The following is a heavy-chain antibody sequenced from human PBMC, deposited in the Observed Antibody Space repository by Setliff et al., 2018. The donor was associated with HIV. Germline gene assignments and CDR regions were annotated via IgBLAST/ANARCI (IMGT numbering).Heavy chain of an antibody. CDR2: INPNSGSA. D-gene: IGHD3-3*01. J-gene: IGHJ6*03. CDR3: ARDGYYNFWSGYGYYYYYMDV. V-gene: IGHV1-2*06. CDR1: GYTFTGYY. Sequence: GASVKVSCKASGYTFTGYYMHWVRQAPGQGLEWMGRINPNSGSANYAQKFQGRVTMTRDTSTTTIFMELSSLRSEDTAVYYCARDGYYNFWSGYGYYYYYMDVWGKGATVTVSS.